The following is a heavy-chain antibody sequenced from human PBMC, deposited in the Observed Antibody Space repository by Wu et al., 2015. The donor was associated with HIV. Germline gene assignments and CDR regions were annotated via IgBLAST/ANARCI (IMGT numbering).Heavy chain of an antibody. V-gene: IGHV1-2*02. D-gene: IGHD3-3*01. CDR1: GYTFTGYY. CDR2: INPNSGGT. J-gene: IGHJ4*02. CDR3: ARGMGIFGVVQRRRGYFDY. Sequence: QVQLVQSGAEVKKPGASVKVSCKASGYTFTGYYMHWVRQAPGQGLEWMGWINPNSGGTNYAQKFQGRVTMTRDTSISTAYMELSRLRSDDTAVYYCARGMGIFGVVQRRRGYFDYWGQGTLVTVSS.